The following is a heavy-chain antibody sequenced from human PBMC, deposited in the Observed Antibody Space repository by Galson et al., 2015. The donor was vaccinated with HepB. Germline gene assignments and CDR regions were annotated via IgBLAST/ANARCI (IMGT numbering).Heavy chain of an antibody. D-gene: IGHD4-17*01. Sequence: SVKVSCKASGYTFTGYYMHWVRQAPGQGLEWMGRINPNSGGTNYAQKFQGRVTMTRDTSISTAYMELSRLRSDDTVVYYCAREPLSYGVEGSSAFDIWGQGTMVTVSS. CDR1: GYTFTGYY. CDR2: INPNSGGT. J-gene: IGHJ3*02. CDR3: AREPLSYGVEGSSAFDI. V-gene: IGHV1-2*05.